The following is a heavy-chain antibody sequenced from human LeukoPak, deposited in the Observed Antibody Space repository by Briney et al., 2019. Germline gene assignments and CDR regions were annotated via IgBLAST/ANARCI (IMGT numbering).Heavy chain of an antibody. J-gene: IGHJ4*02. CDR3: ARESNYCSSTSCYNRYFDY. D-gene: IGHD2-2*02. V-gene: IGHV3-21*01. Sequence: GGSLRLSCAASEFSVGSNYMTWVRQAPGKGLEWVSSISSSSSYIYYADSVKGRFTISRDNAKNSLYLQMNSLRAEDTAVYYCARESNYCSSTSCYNRYFDYWGQGTLVTVSS. CDR1: EFSVGSNY. CDR2: ISSSSSYI.